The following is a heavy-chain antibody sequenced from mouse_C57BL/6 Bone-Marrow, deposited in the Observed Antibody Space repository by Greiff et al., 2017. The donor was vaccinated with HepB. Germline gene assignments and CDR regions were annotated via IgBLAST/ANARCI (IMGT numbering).Heavy chain of an antibody. CDR1: GYSITSGYY. CDR2: ISYDGSN. J-gene: IGHJ1*03. Sequence: EVKLEESGPGLVKPSQSLSLTCSVTGYSITSGYYWNWIRQFPGNKLEWMGYISYDGSNNYNPSLKNRISITRDTSKNQFFLKLNSVTTEDTATYYCAREGTVVATRYFDVWGTGTTVTVSS. D-gene: IGHD1-1*01. CDR3: AREGTVVATRYFDV. V-gene: IGHV3-6*01.